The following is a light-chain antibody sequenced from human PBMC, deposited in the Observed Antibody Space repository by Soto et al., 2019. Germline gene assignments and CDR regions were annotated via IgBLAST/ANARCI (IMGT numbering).Light chain of an antibody. Sequence: DIQMTQSPSTLSASVGDRVTITCRASQSLNSWLAWYQQKPGKAPKLLISKASSLEGGVPSRFSGSASGPEFTLTISGLQPDDFATYYCQQYDVDPWTFGQGTKV. V-gene: IGKV1-5*03. J-gene: IGKJ1*01. CDR2: KAS. CDR3: QQYDVDPWT. CDR1: QSLNSW.